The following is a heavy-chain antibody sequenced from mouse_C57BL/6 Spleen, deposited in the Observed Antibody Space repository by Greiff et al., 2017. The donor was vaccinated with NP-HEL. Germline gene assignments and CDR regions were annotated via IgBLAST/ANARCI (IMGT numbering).Heavy chain of an antibody. V-gene: IGHV5-9-1*02. CDR3: TREGLGYYGSSDWYFDV. CDR2: ISSGGDYI. CDR1: GFTFSSYA. Sequence: EVMLVESGEGLVKPGGSLKLSCAASGFTFSSYAMSWVRQTPEKRLEWVAYISSGGDYIYYADTVKGRFTISRDNARNTLYLQMSSLKSEDTAMYYCTREGLGYYGSSDWYFDVWGTGTTVTVSS. D-gene: IGHD1-1*01. J-gene: IGHJ1*03.